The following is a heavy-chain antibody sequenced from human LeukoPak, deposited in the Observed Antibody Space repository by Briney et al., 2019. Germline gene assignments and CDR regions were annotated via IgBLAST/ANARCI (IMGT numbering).Heavy chain of an antibody. CDR1: GGSISNGDYY. Sequence: SETLSLTCTVSGGSISNGDYYWGWIRQPPGKGLEWIGSIYYSGSTYYNPSLKSRVTISVDTPKNQFSLKLSSVTAADTAVYYCIDGYNKPAVYWGQGTLVTVSS. V-gene: IGHV4-39*07. CDR2: IYYSGST. D-gene: IGHD5-24*01. CDR3: IDGYNKPAVY. J-gene: IGHJ4*02.